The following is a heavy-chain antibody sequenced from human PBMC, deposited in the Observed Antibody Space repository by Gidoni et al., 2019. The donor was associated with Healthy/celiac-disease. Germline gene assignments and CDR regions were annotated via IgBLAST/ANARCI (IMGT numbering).Heavy chain of an antibody. J-gene: IGHJ6*02. V-gene: IGHV1-8*01. D-gene: IGHD3-10*01. Sequence: QVQLVQSGAEVKKPGASVKVSCKASGYTFTSYDINWVRQATGQGLEWMGWMNPNSGNTGYAEKFQVRVTMTRNTSISTAYMELSSLRSEDTAVYYCARGTYYPYYYYGMDVWGQGTTVTVSS. CDR3: ARGTYYPYYYYGMDV. CDR1: GYTFTSYD. CDR2: MNPNSGNT.